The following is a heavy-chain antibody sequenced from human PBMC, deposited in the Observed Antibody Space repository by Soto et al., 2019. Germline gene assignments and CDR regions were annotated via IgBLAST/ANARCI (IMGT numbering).Heavy chain of an antibody. D-gene: IGHD2-15*01. Sequence: PSETLSLTCAVYGGSFSGYYWSWIRQPPGKGLEWIGEINHSGSTNYNPSLKSRVTISVDTSKNQFSLKLSSVTAADTAVYYCARISLCSGGSCYSEWFAPWGQGTLVTVSS. V-gene: IGHV4-34*01. CDR2: INHSGST. CDR3: ARISLCSGGSCYSEWFAP. J-gene: IGHJ5*02. CDR1: GGSFSGYY.